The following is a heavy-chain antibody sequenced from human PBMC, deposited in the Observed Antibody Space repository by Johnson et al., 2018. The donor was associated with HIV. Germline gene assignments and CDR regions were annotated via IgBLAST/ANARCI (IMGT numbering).Heavy chain of an antibody. CDR1: GFTFSNAW. D-gene: IGHD1-26*01. CDR3: TAPIVGAIDAFDI. Sequence: EVQLVESGGGLVKPGGSLRLSCAASGFTFSNAWMTWVRQAPGKGLEWVGRIKSKIDGGTTDYAAPVKGRFSISRDDAKNTLYLQMNSLETEDTAVYYCTAPIVGAIDAFDIWGQGTKVTVSS. J-gene: IGHJ3*02. V-gene: IGHV3-15*01. CDR2: IKSKIDGGTT.